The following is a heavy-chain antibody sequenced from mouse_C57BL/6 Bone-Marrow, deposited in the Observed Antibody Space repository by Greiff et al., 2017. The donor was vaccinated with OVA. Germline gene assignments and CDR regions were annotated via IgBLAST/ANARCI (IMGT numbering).Heavy chain of an antibody. CDR1: GFTFSDYG. CDR3: ARPWGDY. Sequence: EVKLMESGGGLVKPGGFLKLFCAASGFTFSDYGMHWVRQAPEKGLEWVAYISSGSSTIYYADTVKGRFTISRDNAKNTLFLQMTSLRSEDTAMYYCARPWGDYWGQGTSVTVSS. J-gene: IGHJ4*01. V-gene: IGHV5-17*01. CDR2: ISSGSSTI.